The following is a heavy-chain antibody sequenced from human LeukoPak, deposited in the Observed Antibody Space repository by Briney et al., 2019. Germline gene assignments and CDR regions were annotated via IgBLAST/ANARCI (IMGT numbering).Heavy chain of an antibody. CDR1: GGSISSYY. D-gene: IGHD2-2*01. Sequence: SETLSLTCTVSGGSISSYYWSWIRQPPGKGLEWIGYIYYSGSTNYNPSLKSRVTISVDTSKNQFPLKLSSVTAADTAVYYCARVDQLLSGWFDPWGQGTLVTVSS. V-gene: IGHV4-59*01. CDR2: IYYSGST. CDR3: ARVDQLLSGWFDP. J-gene: IGHJ5*02.